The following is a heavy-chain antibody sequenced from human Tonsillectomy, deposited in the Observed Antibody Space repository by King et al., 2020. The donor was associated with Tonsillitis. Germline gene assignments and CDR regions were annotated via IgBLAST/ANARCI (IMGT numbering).Heavy chain of an antibody. D-gene: IGHD1-20*01. V-gene: IGHV2-26*01. CDR1: GFSLSNARMG. CDR2: IFSNDEK. CDR3: ARTTRYNWNYDGMDV. J-gene: IGHJ6*02. Sequence: VTLKESGPGLVKPTETLTLTCSVSGFSLSNARMGVSWIRQPPGKALEWLAHIFSNDEKSYSTSLKSRVNLSKDASKSQVVLTITNMDPADTATYYCARTTRYNWNYDGMDVWGQGTTVTVSS.